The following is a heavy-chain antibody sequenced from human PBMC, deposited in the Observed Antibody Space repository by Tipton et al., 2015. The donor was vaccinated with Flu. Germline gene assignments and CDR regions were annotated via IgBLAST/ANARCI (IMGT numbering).Heavy chain of an antibody. D-gene: IGHD2/OR15-2a*01. J-gene: IGHJ6*02. CDR1: GFIFSDYA. Sequence: QLVQSGGGLVQPGGSLRLSCAASGFIFSDYALHWVRQAPGRGLEYVSAISSNGDNTYYADSVKGRFTISRDNSKNTLYVQMGSLRADDMAVYYGARGINSGLVDVWGQGTTVTVSS. CDR3: ARGINSGLVDV. V-gene: IGHV3-64*07. CDR2: ISSNGDNT.